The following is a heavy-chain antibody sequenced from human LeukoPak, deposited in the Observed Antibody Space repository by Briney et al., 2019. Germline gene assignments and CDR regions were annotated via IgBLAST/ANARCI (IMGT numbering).Heavy chain of an antibody. CDR2: ISDSGGST. V-gene: IGHV3-23*01. CDR1: GFTFSNYA. CDR3: AKRRGRGYSGYDLSFDY. D-gene: IGHD5-12*01. Sequence: GSLRLSCAASGFTFSNYAMNWVRQAPGKGLGWVSAISDSGGSTYYADSVKGRFTISRDNSKNTLYLQMNSLRAEDTAVYYCAKRRGRGYSGYDLSFDYWGQGTLVTVSS. J-gene: IGHJ4*02.